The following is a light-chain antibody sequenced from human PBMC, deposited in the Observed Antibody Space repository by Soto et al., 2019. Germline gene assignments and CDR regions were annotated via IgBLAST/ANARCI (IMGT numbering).Light chain of an antibody. Sequence: QSVLTQPPSVSAAPGQRVTISCSGSSSNIGNNYVSWYRQLPGTAPKVLIYDNNKRPSGIPDRFSGSKSGTSATLGITGLQTGDEADYYCGTWDSSLSAVLFGGGTQLTVL. CDR3: GTWDSSLSAVL. V-gene: IGLV1-51*01. J-gene: IGLJ2*01. CDR1: SSNIGNNY. CDR2: DNN.